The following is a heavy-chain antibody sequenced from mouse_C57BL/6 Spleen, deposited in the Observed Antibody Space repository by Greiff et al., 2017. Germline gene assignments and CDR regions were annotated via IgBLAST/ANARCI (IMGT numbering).Heavy chain of an antibody. Sequence: QVQLKQPGAELVKPGASVKMSCKASGYTFTSYWITWVKQRPGQGLEWIGDIYPGSGSTNYNEKFKSKATLTVDTSSSTAYMQLSSLTSEDSAVYYCAAGDGYYGGFDYWGQGTTLTVSS. V-gene: IGHV1-55*01. CDR1: GYTFTSYW. D-gene: IGHD2-3*01. CDR3: AAGDGYYGGFDY. CDR2: IYPGSGST. J-gene: IGHJ2*01.